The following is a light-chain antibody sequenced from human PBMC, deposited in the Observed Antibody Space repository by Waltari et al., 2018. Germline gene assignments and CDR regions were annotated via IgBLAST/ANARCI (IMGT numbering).Light chain of an antibody. CDR2: GNN. Sequence: QSVLTQPPSVSGAPGQTVTIACAGSHSNIGAGFDIFWYRQFPGTAPRLHMFGNNHRPSGLPARVSVSKSGTSASLAITVLQNEDEADYYCQSYDSTLSGWVFGGGTKLTVL. J-gene: IGLJ3*02. CDR3: QSYDSTLSGWV. V-gene: IGLV1-40*01. CDR1: HSNIGAGFD.